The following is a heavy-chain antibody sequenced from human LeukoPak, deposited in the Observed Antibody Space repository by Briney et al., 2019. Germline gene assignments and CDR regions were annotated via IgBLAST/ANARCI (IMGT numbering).Heavy chain of an antibody. J-gene: IGHJ4*02. CDR1: GGSISSYY. CDR3: ARGGDIVATNYFDY. D-gene: IGHD5-12*01. V-gene: IGHV4-4*07. Sequence: SETLSLTCTVSGGSISSYYWSWIRQPAGKGLEWIGRIYTSGSTNYNPSLKSRVTISVDTSKNQFSLKLSSVTAADTAVYYCARGGDIVATNYFDYWGQGTLVTVSS. CDR2: IYTSGST.